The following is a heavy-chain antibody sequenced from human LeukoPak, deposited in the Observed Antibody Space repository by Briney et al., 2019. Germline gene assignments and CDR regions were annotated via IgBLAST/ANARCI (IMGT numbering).Heavy chain of an antibody. D-gene: IGHD3-22*01. CDR3: ARPRYDSSGYPDY. Sequence: GGSLKISCKGSGYRFTSYWIGWVRQIPGKGLGWMGIIYPVDSDTGYSPSFQGQVTISADKSISTAYLQWSSLKASDTAMYYCARPRYDSSGYPDYWGQGTLVTVSS. CDR1: GYRFTSYW. V-gene: IGHV5-51*01. J-gene: IGHJ4*02. CDR2: IYPVDSDT.